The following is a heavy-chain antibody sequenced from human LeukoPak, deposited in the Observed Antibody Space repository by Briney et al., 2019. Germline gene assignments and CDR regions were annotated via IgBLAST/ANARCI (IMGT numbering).Heavy chain of an antibody. CDR3: ARYRDSGGRLAFDI. V-gene: IGHV4-31*03. CDR2: IYYSGTT. J-gene: IGHJ3*02. D-gene: IGHD2-15*01. CDR1: GGSISSGGYY. Sequence: SETLSLTCTVSGGSISSGGYYWSWIRQHPGKGLEWTGYIYYSGTTYYNPSLESRVTMSVDTSKNRFSLKLSSVTAADTAVYYCARYRDSGGRLAFDIWGQGTMVIVSS.